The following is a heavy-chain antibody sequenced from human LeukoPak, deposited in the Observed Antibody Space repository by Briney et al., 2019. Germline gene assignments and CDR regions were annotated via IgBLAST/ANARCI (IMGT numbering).Heavy chain of an antibody. J-gene: IGHJ4*02. CDR3: ASRPSYVDYFAVFDY. V-gene: IGHV3-30*03. CDR1: GFTFSSYG. Sequence: GGSLRLSCAASGFTFSSYGMHWVRQAPGKGLEWVAVISYDGSNKYYADSVKGRFTISRDNSKNTLYLQMNSLRAEDTAVYYCASRPSYVDYFAVFDYWGQGILVTVSS. D-gene: IGHD3-16*01. CDR2: ISYDGSNK.